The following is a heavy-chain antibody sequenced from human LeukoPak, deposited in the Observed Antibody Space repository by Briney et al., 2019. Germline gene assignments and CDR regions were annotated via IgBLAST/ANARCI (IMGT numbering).Heavy chain of an antibody. V-gene: IGHV3-53*01. J-gene: IGHJ6*03. CDR1: GFTVSSNY. CDR2: IYSGGST. Sequence: PGGSLRLSCAASGFTVSSNYMSWVRQAPGKGLEWVSVIYSGGSTYYADSVKGRFTISRDNSKNTLYLQMNSLRAEDTAVYYCARGRDSSSWYWNYYYYYMDVWGKGTTVTISS. D-gene: IGHD6-13*01. CDR3: ARGRDSSSWYWNYYYYYMDV.